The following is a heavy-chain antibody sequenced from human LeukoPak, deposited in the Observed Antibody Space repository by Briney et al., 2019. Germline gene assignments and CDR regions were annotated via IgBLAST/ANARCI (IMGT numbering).Heavy chain of an antibody. CDR3: AREVPAADYYYYYYMDV. D-gene: IGHD2-2*01. V-gene: IGHV4-4*07. Sequence: SETLSLTCTISGGSISSYYWSWIRQPAGKGLEWIGRIYTSGSTNYNPSLKSRVTMSVDTSKNQFSLKLSSVTAADTAVYYCAREVPAADYYYYYYMDVWGKGTTVTVSS. J-gene: IGHJ6*03. CDR2: IYTSGST. CDR1: GGSISSYY.